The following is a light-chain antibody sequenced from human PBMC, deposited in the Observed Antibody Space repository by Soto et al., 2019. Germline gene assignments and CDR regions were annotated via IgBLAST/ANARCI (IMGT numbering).Light chain of an antibody. J-gene: IGKJ1*01. V-gene: IGKV3-20*01. CDR2: DAS. Sequence: EIVLTQSPGTLPLSPGERATLSCRASQSVSSSYLAWYQQKPGQAPRLLIYDASSRAAGIPDRFSGSGSGTDFTLTITRLEPEDFAVYHCQQYDGSPRTFGQGTKVDIK. CDR3: QQYDGSPRT. CDR1: QSVSSSY.